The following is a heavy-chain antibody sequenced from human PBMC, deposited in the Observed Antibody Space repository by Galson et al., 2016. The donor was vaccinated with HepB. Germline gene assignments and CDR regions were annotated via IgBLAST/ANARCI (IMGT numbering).Heavy chain of an antibody. CDR1: GFSFSSSW. J-gene: IGHJ4*02. Sequence: SLRLSCAASGFSFSSSWMHWVRQAPGKGLEWVAVIWYDGSNKYYADSVKGRFTISRDNSKNTLYLQMNSLRAEDTAVYYCARVVGRGVYDGRFDYWGQGILVTVSS. D-gene: IGHD5/OR15-5a*01. CDR2: IWYDGSNK. CDR3: ARVVGRGVYDGRFDY. V-gene: IGHV3-33*08.